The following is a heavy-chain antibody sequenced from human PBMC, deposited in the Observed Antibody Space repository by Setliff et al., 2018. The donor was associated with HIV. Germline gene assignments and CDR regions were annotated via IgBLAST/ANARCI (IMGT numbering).Heavy chain of an antibody. V-gene: IGHV4-31*03. CDR1: GGSISSGGFY. CDR2: IYNTGST. D-gene: IGHD4-17*01. J-gene: IGHJ4*02. CDR3: ARFDTVTTVFTFDY. Sequence: SETLSLTCTVTGGSISSGGFYWTWIRQHPGKGLEWIGYIYNTGSTYHSPSLESRVTISIDTSKNQFSLKLSSVTAADTAVYYCARFDTVTTVFTFDYWGQGTLVTVSS.